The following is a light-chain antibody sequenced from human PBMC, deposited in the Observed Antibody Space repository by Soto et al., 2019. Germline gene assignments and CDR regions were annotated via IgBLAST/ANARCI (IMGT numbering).Light chain of an antibody. CDR3: HQSSSTPQT. CDR2: VAS. Sequence: DIQMTQSPSSLSAFVGDRVTITCRASQSISSYLSWYQQKPGKAPKLLINVASTLQSGVPSRFSGSGSGTDFTLAISSLQPEDFATYYCHQSSSTPQTFGGGTRVEIK. J-gene: IGKJ4*01. V-gene: IGKV1-39*01. CDR1: QSISSY.